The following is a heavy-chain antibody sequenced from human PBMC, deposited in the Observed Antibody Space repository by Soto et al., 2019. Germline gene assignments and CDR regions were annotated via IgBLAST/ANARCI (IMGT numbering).Heavy chain of an antibody. J-gene: IGHJ6*02. CDR1: GGSISSGGYY. D-gene: IGHD3-22*01. CDR2: IYYSGST. CDR3: ARVSGVYDSSGYYQEYYYYGMDV. Sequence: SETLSLTCTVSGGSISSGGYYRSWIRQHPGKGLEWIGYIYYSGSTYYNPSLKSRVTISVDTSKNQFSLKLSSVTAADTAVYYCARVSGVYDSSGYYQEYYYYGMDVWGQGTTVTVSS. V-gene: IGHV4-31*03.